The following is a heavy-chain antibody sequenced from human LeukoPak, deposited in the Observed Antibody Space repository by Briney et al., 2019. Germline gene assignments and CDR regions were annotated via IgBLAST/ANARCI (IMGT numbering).Heavy chain of an antibody. D-gene: IGHD6-19*01. CDR3: ARWADYYYYYMDV. CDR1: GFTFSSYE. J-gene: IGHJ6*03. Sequence: GGSLRLSCAASGFTFSSYEMNWVRQAPGKGLEWVSYISSSGSTIYYADSVKGRFTISRDNAKNSLYLQMNSLRAEDTALYYCARWADYYYYYMDVWGKGTTVTVSS. V-gene: IGHV3-48*03. CDR2: ISSSGSTI.